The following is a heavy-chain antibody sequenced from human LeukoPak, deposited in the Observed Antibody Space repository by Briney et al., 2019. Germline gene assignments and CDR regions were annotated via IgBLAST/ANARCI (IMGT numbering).Heavy chain of an antibody. CDR3: ARAQYYYDSSGYYRAGPYNWFDP. CDR2: INPNSGGT. CDR1: GYTFTGYY. V-gene: IGHV1-2*02. J-gene: IGHJ5*02. D-gene: IGHD3-22*01. Sequence: ASVKVSCKASGYTFTGYYMHWVRQAPGQGLEWMGWINPNSGGTNYAQKFQGRVTMTRDTSISTAYMELSRLRSDDTAVYYCARAQYYYDSSGYYRAGPYNWFDPWGQGTLVTVSS.